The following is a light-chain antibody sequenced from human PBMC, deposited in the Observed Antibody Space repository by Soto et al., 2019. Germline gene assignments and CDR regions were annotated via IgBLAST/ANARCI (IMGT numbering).Light chain of an antibody. Sequence: QSVLTQPPSASGTPGQRVTISCSGSSCNIGSNYVYWYQQLPGTAPKLLIYRNNQRPSGVPDRFSGPKSGTSASLAISGLRSEDEADYYCAAWDDSLSAVVFGGGTKLTVL. CDR3: AAWDDSLSAVV. V-gene: IGLV1-47*01. CDR1: SCNIGSNY. J-gene: IGLJ2*01. CDR2: RNN.